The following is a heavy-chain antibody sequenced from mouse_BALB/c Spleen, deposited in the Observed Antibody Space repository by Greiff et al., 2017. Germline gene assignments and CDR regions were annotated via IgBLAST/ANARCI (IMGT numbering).Heavy chain of an antibody. CDR2: ISSGGST. D-gene: IGHD1-1*01. V-gene: IGHV5-6-5*01. CDR3: ASYYYGSSSFAY. Sequence: EVQVVESGGGLVKPGGSLKLSCAASGFTFSSYAMSWVRQTPEKRLEWVASISSGGSTYYPDSVKGRFTISRDNARNILYLQMSSLRSEDTAMYYCASYYYGSSSFAYWGQGTLVTVSA. CDR1: GFTFSSYA. J-gene: IGHJ3*01.